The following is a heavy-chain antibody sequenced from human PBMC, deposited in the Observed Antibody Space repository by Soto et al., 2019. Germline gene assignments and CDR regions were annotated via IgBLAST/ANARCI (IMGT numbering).Heavy chain of an antibody. D-gene: IGHD3-3*01. Sequence: SQTLSLTCAISGDSVSSNSAAWNWIRQSPSRGLEWLGRTYYRSKWYNDYAVSVKSRITINPDTSKNQFSLQLNSVTPEDTAVYYCARGGDFWSGSHHYYYSGMDAWGQGTKVTVYS. CDR2: TYYRSKWYN. J-gene: IGHJ6*02. CDR3: ARGGDFWSGSHHYYYSGMDA. CDR1: GDSVSSNSAA. V-gene: IGHV6-1*01.